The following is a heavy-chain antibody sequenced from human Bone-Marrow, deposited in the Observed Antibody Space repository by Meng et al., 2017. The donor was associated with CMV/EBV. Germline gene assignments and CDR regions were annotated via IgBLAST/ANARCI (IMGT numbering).Heavy chain of an antibody. CDR3: ARVRGYSYGSGYV. V-gene: IGHV4-34*01. D-gene: IGHD5-18*01. CDR2: INHSGST. CDR1: GGSFSGYY. Sequence: SETLSLTCAVCGGSFSGYYWSWIRQPPGKGLEWIGEINHSGSTNYNPSLKSRVTISVDTSKNQFSLKLSSVTAADTAVDYRARVRGYSYGSGYVWGQGTTVTVSS. J-gene: IGHJ6*02.